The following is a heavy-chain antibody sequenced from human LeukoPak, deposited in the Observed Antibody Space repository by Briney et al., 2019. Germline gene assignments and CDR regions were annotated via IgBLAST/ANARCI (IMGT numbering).Heavy chain of an antibody. V-gene: IGHV3-48*01. J-gene: IGHJ4*02. CDR1: GFTFSSYS. CDR3: ARDLLYDSSGIFDY. D-gene: IGHD3-22*01. CDR2: ITSSSSTI. Sequence: GGSLRLSCAASGFTFSSYSMNWVRQAPGKGLEWLSYITSSSSTIYYADSVKGRFTISRDNAKNSLYLQMNSLRAEDTAVYYCARDLLYDSSGIFDYWGQGTLVTVSS.